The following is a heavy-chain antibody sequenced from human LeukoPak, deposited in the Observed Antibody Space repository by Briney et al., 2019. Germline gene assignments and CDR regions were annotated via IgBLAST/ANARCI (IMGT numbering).Heavy chain of an antibody. J-gene: IGHJ4*02. CDR1: GFTFSSYG. CDR3: ARDLNWETY. V-gene: IGHV3-21*01. D-gene: IGHD7-27*01. Sequence: GGSLRLSCAASGFTFSSYGMNWVRQAPGKGLEWVSFISSSSSYINYADSVKGRFTISRDNAKNSLYLQMNSLRAEDTAVYYCARDLNWETYWGQGTLVSVSS. CDR2: ISSSSSYI.